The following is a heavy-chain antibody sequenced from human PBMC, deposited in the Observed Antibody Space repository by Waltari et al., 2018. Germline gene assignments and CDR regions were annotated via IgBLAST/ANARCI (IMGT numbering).Heavy chain of an antibody. V-gene: IGHV1-2*02. J-gene: IGHJ5*02. Sequence: QVQLVQSGAEVKKPGSSVKVSCKASGGTFSSYAISWVRQAPRQGLEWMGGINPNSGGTNYAQKFQGRVTMTRDTSISTAYMELSRLRSDDAAVYYCARAGRVARRKNDDWFDPWGQGTLVTVSS. CDR1: GGTFSSYA. CDR3: ARAGRVARRKNDDWFDP. D-gene: IGHD1-1*01. CDR2: INPNSGGT.